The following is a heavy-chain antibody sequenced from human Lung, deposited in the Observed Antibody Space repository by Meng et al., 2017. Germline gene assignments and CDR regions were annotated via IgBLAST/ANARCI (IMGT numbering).Heavy chain of an antibody. CDR3: ARDEDISAAGKLFGDY. D-gene: IGHD6-13*01. V-gene: IGHV1-2*06. CDR2: INPKSGDT. J-gene: IGHJ4*02. CDR1: VSPLPADW. Sequence: VRSWQSGHEVKKPGASVKGSCNASVSPLPADWLHWVRRAPGQGLGWVGRINPKSGDTHYAQRFQGRVTMTGDTSISTAYMELSGLRSDDTAMYYCARDEDISAAGKLFGDYWGQGTLVTVSS.